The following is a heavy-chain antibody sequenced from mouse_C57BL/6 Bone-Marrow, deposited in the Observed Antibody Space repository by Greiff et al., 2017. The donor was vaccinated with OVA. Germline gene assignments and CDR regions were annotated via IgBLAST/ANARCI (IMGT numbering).Heavy chain of an antibody. J-gene: IGHJ3*01. D-gene: IGHD3-2*02. CDR1: GYTFTGYT. CDR2: FYPGSGSI. V-gene: IGHV1-62-2*01. Sequence: QVQLQQSGAELVKPGASVKLSCKASGYTFTGYTIHWVKQRSGQGLEWIGCFYPGSGSIKYNEKFKNKATLTADKSSSTAYMELSRLTSEDSAVYFVERHEASSGYGFAYWGQGTLVTVSA. CDR3: ERHEASSGYGFAY.